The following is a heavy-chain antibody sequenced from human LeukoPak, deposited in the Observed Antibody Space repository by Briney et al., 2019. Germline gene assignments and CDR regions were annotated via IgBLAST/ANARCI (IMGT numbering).Heavy chain of an antibody. V-gene: IGHV3-53*01. CDR2: IYSGGST. D-gene: IGHD5-18*01. Sequence: GGSLRLSCAASGFTVSSNYMSWVRQAPGKGLEWVSVIYSGGSTYYADSVEGRFTISRDNSKNTLYLQMNSLRAEDTAVYYCAKADGYSYGQYYYYYYYMDVWGKGTTVTVSS. J-gene: IGHJ6*03. CDR1: GFTVSSNY. CDR3: AKADGYSYGQYYYYYYYMDV.